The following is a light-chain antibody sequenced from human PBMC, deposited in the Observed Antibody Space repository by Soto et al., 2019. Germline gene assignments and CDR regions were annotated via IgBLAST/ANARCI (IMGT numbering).Light chain of an antibody. CDR2: RAS. V-gene: IGKV1-5*03. Sequence: PSTLSSSVGYRVTITCRASQDIGTWLAWYQQKPEKAPKVLIYRASHLESGVPSRFSASGSGTEFSLTISSLQPDDFATYYCQHYNSYGTFGQGTKVDIK. J-gene: IGKJ1*01. CDR3: QHYNSYGT. CDR1: QDIGTW.